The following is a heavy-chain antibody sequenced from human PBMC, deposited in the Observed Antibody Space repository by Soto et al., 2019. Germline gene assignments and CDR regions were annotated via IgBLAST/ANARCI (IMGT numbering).Heavy chain of an antibody. CDR2: IIPIFGTP. CDR1: GGTFTNYA. D-gene: IGHD2-2*01. V-gene: IGHV1-69*13. Sequence: SVKVSCKASGGTFTNYAFSWVRQAPGQGLEWMGGIIPIFGTPDYAQKFQGRVTITADESTRTASMELSSLRSDDTAVYYCARERSVGYCITTTCPKPFHYYAMDVWGQGTTVTVSS. CDR3: ARERSVGYCITTTCPKPFHYYAMDV. J-gene: IGHJ6*02.